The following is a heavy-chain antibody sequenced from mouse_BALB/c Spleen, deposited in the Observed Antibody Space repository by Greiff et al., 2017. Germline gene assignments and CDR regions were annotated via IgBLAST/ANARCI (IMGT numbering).Heavy chain of an antibody. V-gene: IGHV1-18*01. CDR1: GYTFTDYN. D-gene: IGHD1-1*01. CDR3: AREHYGGGAWFAY. J-gene: IGHJ3*01. Sequence: VHVMQSGPELVKPGASVKIPCKASGYTFTDYNMSWVKQSHGKSLEWIGDINPNNGGTIYNQKFKGKATLTVDKSSSTAYMELRSLTSEDTAVYYCAREHYGGGAWFAYWGQGTLVTVSA. CDR2: INPNNGGT.